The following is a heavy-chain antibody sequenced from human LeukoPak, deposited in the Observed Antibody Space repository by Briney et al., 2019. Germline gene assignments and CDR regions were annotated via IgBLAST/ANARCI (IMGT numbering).Heavy chain of an antibody. D-gene: IGHD3-22*01. CDR3: ARDLGQYYDTSDNWFDP. Sequence: HTGGSLRLSCAASGFTFSSYAMHWVRQAPGKGLEWVAVISYDGSHKYYADSVKGRFTISRDNSKNTLYLQMNSLRAEDTAVYYCARDLGQYYDTSDNWFDPWGQGTLVTVSS. V-gene: IGHV3-30*04. CDR1: GFTFSSYA. J-gene: IGHJ5*02. CDR2: ISYDGSHK.